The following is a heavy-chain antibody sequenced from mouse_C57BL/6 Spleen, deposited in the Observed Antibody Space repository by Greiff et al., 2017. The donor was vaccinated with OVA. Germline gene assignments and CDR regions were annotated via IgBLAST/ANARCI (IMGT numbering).Heavy chain of an antibody. CDR2: NNPNNGGT. CDR1: GYTFTDYN. D-gene: IGHD1-1*01. J-gene: IGHJ2*01. CDR3: ARSRSLYCDY. Sequence: VHVKQSGPELVKPGASVKIPCKASGYTFTDYNMDWVKQSHGKSLEWIGDNNPNNGGTIYNQKFKGKATLTVDKSSSTAYMELRSLTSEDTAVYYCARSRSLYCDYWGQGTTLTVSS. V-gene: IGHV1-18*01.